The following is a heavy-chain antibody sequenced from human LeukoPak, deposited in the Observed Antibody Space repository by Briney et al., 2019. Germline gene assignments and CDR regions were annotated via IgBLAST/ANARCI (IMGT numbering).Heavy chain of an antibody. V-gene: IGHV3-30*18. J-gene: IGHJ5*02. CDR2: ISYDGSNK. CDR1: GFTFSSYG. CDR3: AKDSRAMVRGVIPINWFDP. D-gene: IGHD3-10*01. Sequence: GGYLRLYCAASGFTFSSYGMHWVRQAPGKELEWLAVISYDGSNKYYADSVKGRFTISRDNSKNTLYLQMNSLRAGDTAVYYCAKDSRAMVRGVIPINWFDPWGQGTLVTVSS.